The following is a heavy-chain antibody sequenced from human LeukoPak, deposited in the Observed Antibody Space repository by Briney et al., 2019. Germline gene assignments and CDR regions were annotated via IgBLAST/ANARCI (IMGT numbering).Heavy chain of an antibody. Sequence: GGSLRLSCAASGFTFSSYSMNWVRQAPGKGLEWVSSISSSSSYIYYADSVKGRFTISRDNAKNSLYLQMNSLRAEDTAVYYCARDASTVTTSWFDPWGQGTLVTVSS. D-gene: IGHD4-17*01. CDR3: ARDASTVTTSWFDP. CDR1: GFTFSSYS. J-gene: IGHJ5*02. CDR2: ISSSSSYI. V-gene: IGHV3-21*01.